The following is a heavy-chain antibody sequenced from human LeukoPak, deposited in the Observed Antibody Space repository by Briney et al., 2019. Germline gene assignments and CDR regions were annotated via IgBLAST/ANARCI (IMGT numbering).Heavy chain of an antibody. V-gene: IGHV5-51*01. J-gene: IGHJ4*02. CDR1: GYSFTSYW. Sequence: GESLRISCKASGYSFTSYWLGWVRPMPGKGLEWMGIIDPSDSDTRYTPSFQGQVTISADKSLSTAYLLWNSLQASDTAMYYCARQTAMGRSGDYWGQGTLVTVSS. CDR3: ARQTAMGRSGDY. CDR2: IDPSDSDT. D-gene: IGHD5-18*01.